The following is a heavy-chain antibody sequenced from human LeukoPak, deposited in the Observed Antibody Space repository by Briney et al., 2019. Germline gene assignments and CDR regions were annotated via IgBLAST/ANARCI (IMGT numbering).Heavy chain of an antibody. CDR3: ARLPEVIVIGIDY. CDR2: INHSGST. Sequence: SETLSLTCTVSGGSLSTYYWSWIRQPPGKGLEWIGEINHSGSTNYNPSLKSRVTISVDTSKNQFSLKLSSVTAADTAVYYCARLPEVIVIGIDYWGQGTLVTVSS. V-gene: IGHV4-34*01. D-gene: IGHD3-16*02. CDR1: GGSLSTYY. J-gene: IGHJ4*02.